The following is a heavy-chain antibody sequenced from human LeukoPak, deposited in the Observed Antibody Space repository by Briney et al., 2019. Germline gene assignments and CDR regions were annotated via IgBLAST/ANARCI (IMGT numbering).Heavy chain of an antibody. V-gene: IGHV1-2*02. J-gene: IGHJ3*02. CDR1: GYTFTGYY. Sequence: ASVKVSCKASGYTFTGYYMHWVRQAPGQGLEWMGWINPNSGGTNYAQKFQGRVTMTRDTSISTAYMELSRLRSDDTAVYYCARDPGYYDILTGSPRDAFDIWGQGTMVTVSS. CDR2: INPNSGGT. D-gene: IGHD3-9*01. CDR3: ARDPGYYDILTGSPRDAFDI.